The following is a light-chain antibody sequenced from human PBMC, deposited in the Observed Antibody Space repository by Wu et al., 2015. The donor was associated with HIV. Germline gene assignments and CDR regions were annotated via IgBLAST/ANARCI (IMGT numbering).Light chain of an antibody. V-gene: IGKV1-5*03. Sequence: DIQMTQSRSTLSASVGDRVTITCRASQSISTWLAWYQQKPGKAPDLLIYKTSTLESGVPSRFSGSGSGTEFTLTISSLQPDDFATYYCQQYNTYPWTFGLGTKVEMK. CDR2: KTS. J-gene: IGKJ1*01. CDR1: QSISTW. CDR3: QQYNTYPWT.